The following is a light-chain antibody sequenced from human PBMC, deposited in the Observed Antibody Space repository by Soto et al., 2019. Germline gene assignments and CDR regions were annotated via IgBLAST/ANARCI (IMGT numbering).Light chain of an antibody. CDR1: QSVQSY. CDR3: QHRSSWPVT. J-gene: IGKJ5*01. CDR2: DSS. V-gene: IGKV3-11*01. Sequence: EVVLTQSPVTLSLSPGERATLSCRASQSVQSYLAWYQQKPGQAPRLLIYDSSNRATGVPARFSGSGSGTDFTLTISTLVPEDFAVYYCQHRSSWPVTFGQGTRLEIK.